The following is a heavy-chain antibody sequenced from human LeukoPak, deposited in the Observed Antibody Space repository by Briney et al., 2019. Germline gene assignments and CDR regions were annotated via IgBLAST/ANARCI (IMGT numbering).Heavy chain of an antibody. Sequence: GESLKISCKGFGYTFETYWIAWVRQMPGKGLEWMGVIYPGDSDTRYSPSFQGQVTFSADKSITTAYLHLSSLKASDTAMYYCARRGYDTSRPGLYGLDVWGQGTTVTVSS. CDR2: IYPGDSDT. J-gene: IGHJ6*02. D-gene: IGHD6-13*01. CDR1: GYTFETYW. V-gene: IGHV5-51*01. CDR3: ARRGYDTSRPGLYGLDV.